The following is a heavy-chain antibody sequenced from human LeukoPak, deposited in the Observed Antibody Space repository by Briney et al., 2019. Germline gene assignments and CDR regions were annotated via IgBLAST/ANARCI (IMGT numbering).Heavy chain of an antibody. J-gene: IGHJ6*03. Sequence: ASVKVSCKASGYTFTSYGISWVRQAPGQGLEWMGWISAYNGNTNYAQKLQGRVTMTTDTSTSTAYMELRSLRSDDTAVYYCARMYCSSTSCYVFDPLYYYYMDVWGKGTTVTVSS. CDR1: GYTFTSYG. CDR2: ISAYNGNT. CDR3: ARMYCSSTSCYVFDPLYYYYMDV. D-gene: IGHD2-2*01. V-gene: IGHV1-18*01.